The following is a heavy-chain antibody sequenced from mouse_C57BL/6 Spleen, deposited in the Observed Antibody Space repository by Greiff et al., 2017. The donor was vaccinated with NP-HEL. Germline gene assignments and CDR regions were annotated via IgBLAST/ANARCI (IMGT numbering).Heavy chain of an antibody. V-gene: IGHV5-9-1*02. CDR1: GFTFSSYA. Sequence: EVQRVESGEGLVKPGGSLKLSCAASGFTFSSYAMSWVRQTPEKRLEWVAYLSSGGDYIYYADTVKGRFTISRDNARNTRYLQMSSLKSEDTAMYYCTRANVYYFDYWGQGTTLTVSS. J-gene: IGHJ2*01. CDR3: TRANVYYFDY. CDR2: LSSGGDYI.